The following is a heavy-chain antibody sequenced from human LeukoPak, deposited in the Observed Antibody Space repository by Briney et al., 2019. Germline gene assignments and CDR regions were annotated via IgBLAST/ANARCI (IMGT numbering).Heavy chain of an antibody. V-gene: IGHV3-23*01. CDR1: GFTFSSYA. CDR3: AKGQGLYYYYYMDV. CDR2: ISGSGGST. J-gene: IGHJ6*03. Sequence: GGSLRLSCAASGFTFSSYAMSWVRQAPGKGLGWVSAISGSGGSTYYADSVKGRFTISRDNYKNTLYLQMNSLRAEDTAVYYCAKGQGLYYYYYMDVWGKGTTVTVSS.